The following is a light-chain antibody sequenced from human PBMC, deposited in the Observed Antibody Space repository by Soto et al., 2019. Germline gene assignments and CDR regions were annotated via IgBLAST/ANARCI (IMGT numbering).Light chain of an antibody. V-gene: IGLV2-14*03. CDR3: SSYTRSVTLV. Sequence: QAVVNQPASVSGSPGQSITISCTGTSSDVGGYNYVSWYQHHPGKAPKLMIYDVTNRPSGVSSRFSGSKSGNTASLTISGLQAEDEADYYCSSYTRSVTLVFGGGTQLTV. CDR1: SSDVGGYNY. J-gene: IGLJ2*01. CDR2: DVT.